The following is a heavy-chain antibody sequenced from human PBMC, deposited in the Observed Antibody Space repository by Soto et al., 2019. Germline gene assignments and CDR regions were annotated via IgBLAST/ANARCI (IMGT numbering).Heavy chain of an antibody. Sequence: PGESLKISCKGSGYSFTSYWIGWVRQMNGKGLEWMGIIYPGDSDTRYSPSFQGQVTISADKSISTAYLQWSSLKASDTAMYYCAGGGVRGVITRTRDYYGMDVWGQGTTVTVSS. J-gene: IGHJ6*02. CDR3: AGGGVRGVITRTRDYYGMDV. V-gene: IGHV5-51*01. CDR1: GYSFTSYW. CDR2: IYPGDSDT. D-gene: IGHD3-10*01.